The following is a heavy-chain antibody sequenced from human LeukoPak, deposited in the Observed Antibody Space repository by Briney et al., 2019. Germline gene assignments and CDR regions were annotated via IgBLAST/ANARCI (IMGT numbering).Heavy chain of an antibody. V-gene: IGHV3-9*01. J-gene: IGHJ3*02. CDR3: AKGIGGATHDAFDI. CDR2: ISWNSGSI. D-gene: IGHD1-26*01. Sequence: PGGSLHLSCAASGLPFDDYAMHWARRAPGKGLEWVSGISWNSGSIGYADSVKGRFTISRDNAKNSLYLQMNRLRADDTALYYCAKGIGGATHDAFDIWGQGTMVTVSS. CDR1: GLPFDDYA.